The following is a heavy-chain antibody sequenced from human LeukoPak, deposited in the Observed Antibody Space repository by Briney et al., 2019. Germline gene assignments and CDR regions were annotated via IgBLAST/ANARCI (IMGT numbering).Heavy chain of an antibody. CDR1: GGSISSYY. D-gene: IGHD6-19*01. J-gene: IGHJ5*02. CDR2: IYDSGST. V-gene: IGHV4-59*01. Sequence: SETLSLTCTVSGGSISSYYWSRIRQPPGKGLEWIGYIYDSGSTNYNPSLKSRVTISVDTSKNQFSLKLSSVTAADTAVYYCARDPWAVAGTGWFDPWGQGTLVTVSA. CDR3: ARDPWAVAGTGWFDP.